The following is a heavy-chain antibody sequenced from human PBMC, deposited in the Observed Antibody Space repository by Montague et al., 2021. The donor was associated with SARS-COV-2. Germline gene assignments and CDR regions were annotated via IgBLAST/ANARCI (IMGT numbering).Heavy chain of an antibody. D-gene: IGHD6-19*01. Sequence: SDTLSLTSTVSGGSISSSSYYWGWIREPPGKGLEWIGSIYYSGSTYYNPSLKSRVTISVDTSKNQFSLKLSSVTAADTAVYYCASRSSGWLYYFDYWGQGTLVTVSS. CDR3: ASRSSGWLYYFDY. CDR2: IYYSGST. J-gene: IGHJ4*02. V-gene: IGHV4-39*01. CDR1: GGSISSSSYY.